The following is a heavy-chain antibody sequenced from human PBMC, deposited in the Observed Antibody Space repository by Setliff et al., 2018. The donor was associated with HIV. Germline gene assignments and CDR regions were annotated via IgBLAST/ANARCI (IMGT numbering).Heavy chain of an antibody. V-gene: IGHV4-61*03. CDR1: GDSVSSRSYY. CDR3: AQLGMVDDFDY. J-gene: IGHJ4*02. D-gene: IGHD1-1*01. Sequence: LSLTCTVSGDSVSSRSYYWSWIRQPPGKGLEWIGYIYYSGSTNYNPSLKSRVTISVDTSMNHFSLKLRSVTAADTAVYYCAQLGMVDDFDYWGQGTLVTVSS. CDR2: IYYSGST.